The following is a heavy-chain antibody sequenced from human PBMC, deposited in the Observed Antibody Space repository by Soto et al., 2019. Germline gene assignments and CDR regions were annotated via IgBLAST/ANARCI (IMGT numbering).Heavy chain of an antibody. V-gene: IGHV3-30*18. CDR3: AKDLGGDYDFWSGPLAGTPIYYYYGMDV. Sequence: GGSLRLSCAASGFTFSSYGMHWVRQAPGKGLEWVAVISYDGSNKYYADSVKGRFTISRDNSKNTLYLQMNSLRAEDTAVYYCAKDLGGDYDFWSGPLAGTPIYYYYGMDVWGQGTTVTVSS. J-gene: IGHJ6*02. CDR1: GFTFSSYG. CDR2: ISYDGSNK. D-gene: IGHD3-3*01.